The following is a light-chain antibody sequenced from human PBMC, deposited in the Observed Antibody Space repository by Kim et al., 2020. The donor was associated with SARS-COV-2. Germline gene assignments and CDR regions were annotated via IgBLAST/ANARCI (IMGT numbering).Light chain of an antibody. V-gene: IGKV1-39*01. CDR3: QQSHSTPWLT. Sequence: SVRGSVHHACRASQSICTRLNWSQQRPVKAPTLLIYAAPSMQSGVPSRFSGSGCVTDFTLSISSLQPEDFATYYCQQSHSTPWLTFGGGTKGDIK. CDR2: AAP. J-gene: IGKJ4*01. CDR1: QSICTR.